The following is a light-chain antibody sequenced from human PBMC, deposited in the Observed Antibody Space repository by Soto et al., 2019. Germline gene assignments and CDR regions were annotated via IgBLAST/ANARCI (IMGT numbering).Light chain of an antibody. CDR3: QQRARWPMP. Sequence: EVVLTQSPATLSMSPGERVTLSCRASQSVSTFVAWYQHKPGQAPRPVIYDTFKRAPGAPDRFSGGGSGTDFSLTISSLEPEDFAVYYCQQRARWPMPFGQGTRLELK. CDR1: QSVSTF. J-gene: IGKJ5*01. CDR2: DTF. V-gene: IGKV3-11*01.